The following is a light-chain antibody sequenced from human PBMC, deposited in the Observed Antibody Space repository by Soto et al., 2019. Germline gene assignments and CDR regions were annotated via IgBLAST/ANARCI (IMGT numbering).Light chain of an antibody. CDR2: RAS. V-gene: IGKV3-15*01. Sequence: IMMTQCPPTLSESLGERATLSCRAGQTIYSNVAWYQQRPGQAPRLLIYRASTRATGVPARFSGSGSGTEFTLTISSLQSEDFAIYYCQQYQNLWTFGQGTKVDIK. CDR3: QQYQNLWT. J-gene: IGKJ1*01. CDR1: QTIYSN.